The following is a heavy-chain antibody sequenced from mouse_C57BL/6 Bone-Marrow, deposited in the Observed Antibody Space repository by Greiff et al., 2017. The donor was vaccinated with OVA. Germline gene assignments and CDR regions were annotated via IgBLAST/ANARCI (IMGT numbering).Heavy chain of an antibody. J-gene: IGHJ3*01. V-gene: IGHV5-15*01. CDR1: GFTFSDYG. CDR3: ARHGAGD. CDR2: ISNLAYSI. Sequence: EVKLVESGGGLVQPGGSLKLSCAASGFTFSDYGMAWVRQAPRKGPEWVAFISNLAYSIHYADTVTGRFTISRENAKNTLYLEMSSLRAEDTAMYYCARHGAGDWGQGTLVTVSA.